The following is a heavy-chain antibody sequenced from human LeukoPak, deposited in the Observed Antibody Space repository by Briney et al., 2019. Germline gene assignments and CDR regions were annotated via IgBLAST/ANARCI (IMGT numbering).Heavy chain of an antibody. D-gene: IGHD6-19*01. CDR1: GGSISSYY. CDR3: ARGTIRQWLVRSAFDI. J-gene: IGHJ3*02. Sequence: SETLSLTCTVSGGSISSYYWSWIRQPPGKGLEWIGYIYYSGSTNYNPSLKSRVTISVDTSKNQFSLKLSSVTAADTAVYYCARGTIRQWLVRSAFDIWGQGTMVTVSS. V-gene: IGHV4-59*01. CDR2: IYYSGST.